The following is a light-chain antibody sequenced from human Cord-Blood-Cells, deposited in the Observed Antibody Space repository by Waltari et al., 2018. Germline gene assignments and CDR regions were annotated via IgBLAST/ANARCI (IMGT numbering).Light chain of an antibody. V-gene: IGLV1-51*01. J-gene: IGLJ2*01. Sequence: QSVFMPQPPVPAAPGKRVTIHCSGSRPNLGNKYASWYQQLQGTPPKLLIYDNNTRPSGIPDGFSGSKSGTAATLGITGLQTGDEADYYCGTWDSSLSAVVFGGGTKLTVL. CDR3: GTWDSSLSAVV. CDR1: RPNLGNKY. CDR2: DNN.